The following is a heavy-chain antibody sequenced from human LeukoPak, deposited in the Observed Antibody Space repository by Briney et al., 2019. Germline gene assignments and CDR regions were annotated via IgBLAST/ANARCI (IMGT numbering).Heavy chain of an antibody. CDR2: ILYDGGNA. V-gene: IGHV3-30-3*01. D-gene: IGHD5-12*01. J-gene: IGHJ4*02. Sequence: GGSLRLSCAASGFTFSSYAMHWVRQAPGKGLEWVAVILYDGGNAHYADSVRGRFTISRDNPKNTLWLKMNSLTPDDTAVYYCARGEFSGLDYWGQGTLVTVSS. CDR3: ARGEFSGLDY. CDR1: GFTFSSYA.